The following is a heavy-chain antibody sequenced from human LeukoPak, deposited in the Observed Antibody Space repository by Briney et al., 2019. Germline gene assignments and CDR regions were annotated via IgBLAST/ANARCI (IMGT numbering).Heavy chain of an antibody. J-gene: IGHJ4*02. CDR3: AKVRYSGSENYCFDY. Sequence: GGSLRLSCAASEFTFSSYGMHWVRQAPGKGLEWVAFIRYDGTNKNYADSVQGRFTISRDNSKNTLYLELNSLRAEDTAVYYCAKVRYSGSENYCFDYWGQGTLVTVSS. V-gene: IGHV3-30*02. D-gene: IGHD3-10*01. CDR1: EFTFSSYG. CDR2: IRYDGTNK.